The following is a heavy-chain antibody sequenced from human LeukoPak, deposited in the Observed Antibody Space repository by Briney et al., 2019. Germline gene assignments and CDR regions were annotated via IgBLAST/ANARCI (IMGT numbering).Heavy chain of an antibody. J-gene: IGHJ6*02. CDR2: INADSGNT. CDR3: ARSHFGITRQGMDV. V-gene: IGHV1-8*01. D-gene: IGHD3-10*01. CDR1: GYIFTNYD. Sequence: ASVKVFCKASGYIFTNYDINWVRQATGQGPEWMGWINADSGNTGFAQEFQGRVTMTRDTSISTAYMELSSLRSEDTAVYYCARSHFGITRQGMDVWGQGTTVTVSS.